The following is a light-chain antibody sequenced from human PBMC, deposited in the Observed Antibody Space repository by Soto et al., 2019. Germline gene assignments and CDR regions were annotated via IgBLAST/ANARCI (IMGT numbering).Light chain of an antibody. CDR3: ISYAGSNSFVV. J-gene: IGLJ2*01. CDR1: SSDVGVYNY. CDR2: EVT. V-gene: IGLV2-8*01. Sequence: QSALTQPPSASGSPGQSVTISCTGTSSDVGVYNYVSWYQQHPGKAPKLMIYEVTKRPSGVPDRFSGSKSGNTASLTVSGLQAEDEADYYRISYAGSNSFVVVGGGTKLTVL.